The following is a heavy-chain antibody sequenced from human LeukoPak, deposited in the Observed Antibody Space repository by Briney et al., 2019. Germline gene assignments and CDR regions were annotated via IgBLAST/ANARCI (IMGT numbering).Heavy chain of an antibody. CDR1: GFTFSSYS. CDR2: ISSSSSYI. V-gene: IGHV3-21*01. CDR3: AREWSRFTPPDY. Sequence: GGSLRLSRAASGFTFSSYSMNWVRQAPGKGLEWVSSISSSSSYIYYADSVKGRFTISRDNAKNSLYLQMNSLRAEDTAVYYCAREWSRFTPPDYWGQGTLVTVSS. J-gene: IGHJ4*02. D-gene: IGHD2-8*01.